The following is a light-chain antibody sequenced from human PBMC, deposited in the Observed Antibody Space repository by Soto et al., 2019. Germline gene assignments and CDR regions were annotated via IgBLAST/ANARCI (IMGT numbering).Light chain of an antibody. J-gene: IGLJ1*01. CDR3: CSYAGSTSYV. CDR1: SSDVGNYNL. Sequence: QTVVTQPASVSGSPGQSITISCTGTSSDVGNYNLVSWYRQYPNKAPKLMIYEVNKRPSGVSNRFSGSKSGNTASLTISGLQAEDEADYYCCSYAGSTSYVFGAGTKLTVL. CDR2: EVN. V-gene: IGLV2-23*02.